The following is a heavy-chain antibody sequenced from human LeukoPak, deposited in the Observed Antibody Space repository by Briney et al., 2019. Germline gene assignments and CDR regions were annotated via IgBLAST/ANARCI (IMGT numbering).Heavy chain of an antibody. CDR3: ARDRRLASYDC. CDR1: GGSISSSSYY. J-gene: IGHJ4*02. D-gene: IGHD3-22*01. CDR2: IYQSGST. Sequence: PSETLSLTCTVSGGSISSSSYYWGWIRQPPGKGLEWIGCIYQSGSTYYNPSLKSRVTISVDTSKNQFSLRLSSVTAADTAVYYCARDRRLASYDCWGQGTLVTVSS. V-gene: IGHV4-39*07.